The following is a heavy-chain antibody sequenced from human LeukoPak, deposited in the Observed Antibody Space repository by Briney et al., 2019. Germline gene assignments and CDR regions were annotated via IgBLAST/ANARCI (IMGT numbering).Heavy chain of an antibody. V-gene: IGHV4-34*01. J-gene: IGHJ4*02. CDR2: INHSGST. Sequence: PSETLSLTCTVSGGSISSYYWSWIRQPPGKGLEWIGEINHSGSTNYNPSLKSRVTISVDTSKNQFSLKLSSVTAADTAVYYCARVVDLGSGTDGDYFDYWGQGTLVTVSS. CDR3: ARVVDLGSGTDGDYFDY. D-gene: IGHD1-26*01. CDR1: GGSISSYY.